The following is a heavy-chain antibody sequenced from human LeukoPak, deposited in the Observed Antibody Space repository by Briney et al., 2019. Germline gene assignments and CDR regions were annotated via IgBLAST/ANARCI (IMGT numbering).Heavy chain of an antibody. Sequence: ASVKVCCKDSGGTFSSHAISWVRQAPGQGLEWMGGMIPIFGTANYAQKFQGRVTITADESTSTAYMGLSSLRSEDTAVYYCARDAPGGGDRGYWGQGTLVTVSS. CDR3: ARDAPGGGDRGY. V-gene: IGHV1-69*01. CDR1: GGTFSSHA. D-gene: IGHD2-21*02. CDR2: MIPIFGTA. J-gene: IGHJ4*02.